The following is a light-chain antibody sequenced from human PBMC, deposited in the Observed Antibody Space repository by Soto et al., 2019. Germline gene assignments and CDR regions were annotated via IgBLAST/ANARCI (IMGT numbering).Light chain of an antibody. V-gene: IGLV2-14*01. CDR1: SSDVGGYNF. CDR3: SSYTTSSTLGV. CDR2: DVS. J-gene: IGLJ1*01. Sequence: QSALTQPASVSGSPGQSITISCTGTSSDVGGYNFVSWYQHHPGKAPKLMIYDVSNRPSGVSNRFSGSKSGNTASLTISGLQTEDEADYYCSSYTTSSTLGVFGTGTKVTVL.